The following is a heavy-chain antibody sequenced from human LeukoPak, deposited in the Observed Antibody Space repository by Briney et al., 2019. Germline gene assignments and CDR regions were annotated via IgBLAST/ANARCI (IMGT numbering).Heavy chain of an antibody. V-gene: IGHV4-59*08. CDR3: ARRTPVTPNSFDS. D-gene: IGHD4-17*01. Sequence: SETLSLTCTVSGGSISSYYWSWLRHPPGKGLGWIGYVYSSGNTNYNPSLKSRVTISLDTSKNQFSLKMSSLTAADTAVYYCARRTPVTPNSFDSWGQGTLVTVSS. CDR2: VYSSGNT. CDR1: GGSISSYY. J-gene: IGHJ5*01.